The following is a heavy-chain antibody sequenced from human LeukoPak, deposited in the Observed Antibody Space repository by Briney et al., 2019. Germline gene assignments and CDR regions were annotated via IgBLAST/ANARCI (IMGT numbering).Heavy chain of an antibody. D-gene: IGHD3-10*01. Sequence: SETLSLTCSVSGASVSSDYWNWIRRSPGRGLEWIGYTHYRGDINYNPSLKSRLTMSVDASSNQVSLKLSSVTAADAAVYYCGRNLGSGSDHWGQGTLVTVSS. CDR2: THYRGDI. J-gene: IGHJ4*02. V-gene: IGHV4-59*02. CDR3: GRNLGSGSDH. CDR1: GASVSSDY.